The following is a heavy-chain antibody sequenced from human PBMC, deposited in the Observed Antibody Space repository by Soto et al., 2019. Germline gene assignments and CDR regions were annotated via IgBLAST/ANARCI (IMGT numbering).Heavy chain of an antibody. CDR2: ISSSGSTI. CDR3: ARVRSIAAAYDAFDI. D-gene: IGHD6-13*01. J-gene: IGHJ3*02. Sequence: GSLRLSCAASGFTFSDYYMSWIRQAPGKGLEWVSYISSSGSTIYYADSVKGRFTISGDNAKNSLYLQMNSLRAEDTAVYYCARVRSIAAAYDAFDIWGQGTMVTVSS. V-gene: IGHV3-11*01. CDR1: GFTFSDYY.